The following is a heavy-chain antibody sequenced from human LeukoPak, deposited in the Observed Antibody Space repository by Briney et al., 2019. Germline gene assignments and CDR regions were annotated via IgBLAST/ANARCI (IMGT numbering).Heavy chain of an antibody. CDR2: IYTSGST. CDR3: GRDVGSGPPGY. Sequence: PSETLSLTCTVSGGSISSFYWSWIRQPAGKGLEWIGRIYTSGSTDYNPSLKSRVTMSVDTSKNQFSLKLSSVTAADTAMYYCGRDVGSGPPGYWGQGTLVTVSS. D-gene: IGHD3-10*01. J-gene: IGHJ4*02. CDR1: GGSISSFY. V-gene: IGHV4-4*07.